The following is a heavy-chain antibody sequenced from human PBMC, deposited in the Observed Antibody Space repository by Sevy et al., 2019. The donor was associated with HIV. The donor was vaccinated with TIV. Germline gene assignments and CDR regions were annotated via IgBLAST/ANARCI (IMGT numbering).Heavy chain of an antibody. Sequence: GGSLRLSCTASGFTFGDYCMSWVRQAPGKGLEWISFIKSKAYGGTTGHAASVKGRFTISRDDSKSIAYLQMNNLQTEDTAVYFCTRWSGSQSIFDYWGRGTLVTVSS. J-gene: IGHJ4*02. CDR3: TRWSGSQSIFDY. D-gene: IGHD1-26*01. CDR1: GFTFGDYC. CDR2: IKSKAYGGTT. V-gene: IGHV3-49*04.